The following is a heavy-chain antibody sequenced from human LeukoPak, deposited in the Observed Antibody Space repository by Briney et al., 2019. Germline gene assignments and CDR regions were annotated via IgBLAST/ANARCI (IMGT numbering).Heavy chain of an antibody. J-gene: IGHJ4*02. CDR1: GFTFSSYA. D-gene: IGHD3-22*01. CDR2: ISGSGGST. V-gene: IGHV3-23*01. CDR3: AKLSTYYYDSSGYCFDY. Sequence: GASLRLSCEAAGFTFSSYAMSWVRQAPGKGLEWVSAISGSGGSTYYADSVKGRLTISRDNSKNTVYMQMNSLRAEDTAVYYCAKLSTYYYDSSGYCFDYWGQGTLVTVSS.